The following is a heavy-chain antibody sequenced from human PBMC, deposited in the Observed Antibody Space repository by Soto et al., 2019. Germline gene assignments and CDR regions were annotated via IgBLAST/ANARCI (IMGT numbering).Heavy chain of an antibody. CDR3: ARDGGSGYDFWSGYYLNWFDP. CDR2: INPSGGST. D-gene: IGHD3-3*01. V-gene: IGHV1-46*01. Sequence: GASVKVSCKASGYTFTSYYMHWVRQAPGQGLEWMGIINPSGGSTSYAQKFQGRVTMTRDTSTSTVYMELSSLRSEDTAVYYCARDGGSGYDFWSGYYLNWFDPWGQGTLVTVSS. CDR1: GYTFTSYY. J-gene: IGHJ5*02.